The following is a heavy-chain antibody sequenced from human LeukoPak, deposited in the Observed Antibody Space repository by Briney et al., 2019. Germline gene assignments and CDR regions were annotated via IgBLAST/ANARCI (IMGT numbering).Heavy chain of an antibody. CDR1: GGSISSYY. D-gene: IGHD5-18*01. CDR3: ASGYSYGLPVDAFDI. J-gene: IGHJ3*02. Sequence: KPSETLSLTCTVSGGSISSYYRSWIRQPPGKGLEWIGYIYYSGSTNYNPSLKSRVTISVDTSKNQFSLKLSSVTAADTAVYYCASGYSYGLPVDAFDIWGQGTMVTVSS. V-gene: IGHV4-59*01. CDR2: IYYSGST.